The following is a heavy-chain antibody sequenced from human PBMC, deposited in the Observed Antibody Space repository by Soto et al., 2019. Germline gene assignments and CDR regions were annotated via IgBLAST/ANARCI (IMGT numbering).Heavy chain of an antibody. D-gene: IGHD3-10*01. CDR1: GYTFTSYA. CDR3: ARDLSYYGSGSYWFDP. V-gene: IGHV1-3*01. J-gene: IGHJ5*02. CDR2: INAGNGNT. Sequence: ASVKVSCKASGYTFTSYAMHWVRQAPGQRLEWMGWINAGNGNTKYSQKFQGRVTITRDTSASTAYMELSSLRSEDTAVYYCARDLSYYGSGSYWFDPWGQGTLVTVSS.